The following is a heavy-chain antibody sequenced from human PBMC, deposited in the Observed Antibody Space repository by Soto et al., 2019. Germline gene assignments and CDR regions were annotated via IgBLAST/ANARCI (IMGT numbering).Heavy chain of an antibody. CDR1: GGSVSSGSYY. Sequence: SETLSLTCTVSGGSVSSGSYYWSWIRQPPGKGLEWIGYIYYSGSTNYNPSLKSRVTISVDTSKNQFSLKLSSVTAADTAVYYCARVSGWYEYGAFDIWGQGTMVTV. J-gene: IGHJ3*02. V-gene: IGHV4-61*01. CDR2: IYYSGST. CDR3: ARVSGWYEYGAFDI. D-gene: IGHD6-19*01.